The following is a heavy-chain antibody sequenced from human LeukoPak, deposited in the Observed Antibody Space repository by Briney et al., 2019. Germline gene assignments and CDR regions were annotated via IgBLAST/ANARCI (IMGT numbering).Heavy chain of an antibody. V-gene: IGHV3-7*01. CDR1: GGSLSSYY. CDR2: TKQDGSEK. J-gene: IGHJ4*02. CDR3: ARGLEYSAVVDY. Sequence: ETLSLTCTVSGGSLSSYYWSWIRQPPGKGLEWVANTKQDGSEKYYVDSVKGRFTISRDNAKNSLYLQMNSLRAEDTAVYYCARGLEYSAVVDYWGQGTLVTVSS. D-gene: IGHD2-15*01.